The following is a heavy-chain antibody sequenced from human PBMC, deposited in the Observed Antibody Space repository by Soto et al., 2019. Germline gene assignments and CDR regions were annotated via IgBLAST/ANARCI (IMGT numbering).Heavy chain of an antibody. V-gene: IGHV1-69*08. CDR2: IIPIFGIA. Sequence: QVQLVQSGAEVKKPGSSVKVSCKASGGTFSRYSITWVRQAPGHGLEWIGRIIPIFGIASYAQKFQGRVTITADESTSTAYMELSSLGSDDTAVYYCAREDRDRETGLVPAAIAGMDVWGQGTTVTVSS. CDR3: AREDRDRETGLVPAAIAGMDV. J-gene: IGHJ6*02. CDR1: GGTFSRYS. D-gene: IGHD2-2*01.